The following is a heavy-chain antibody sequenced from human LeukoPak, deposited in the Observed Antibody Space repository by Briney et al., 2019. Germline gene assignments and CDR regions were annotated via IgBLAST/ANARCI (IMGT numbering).Heavy chain of an antibody. D-gene: IGHD5-12*01. J-gene: IGHJ5*02. CDR3: AKSGYDFGGWFDP. CDR1: GFTVSRNY. CDR2: IHSVGTT. Sequence: GGSLRLSCAASGFTVSRNYMNWVRQAPGKGLEWVSIIHSVGTTYYADSVKGRFTISRDNSKNTLYLQMNSLRAEDTAVYYCAKSGYDFGGWFDPWGQGTLVTVSS. V-gene: IGHV3-66*02.